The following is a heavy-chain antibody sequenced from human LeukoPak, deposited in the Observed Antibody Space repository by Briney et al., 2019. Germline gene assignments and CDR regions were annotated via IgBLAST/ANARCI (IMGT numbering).Heavy chain of an antibody. J-gene: IGHJ6*03. V-gene: IGHV3-7*01. CDR3: ARELNYYQYMDV. CDR2: VKEDGIEK. Sequence: PGGSLRLSCAASGITLSSYWMGWVRQAPGKGLEWVANVKEDGIEKYYVDSVKGRFTISRDNAKNSLYLQMNSLRVEDTAVYYCARELNYYQYMDVWGKGTTVTVS. CDR1: GITLSSYW.